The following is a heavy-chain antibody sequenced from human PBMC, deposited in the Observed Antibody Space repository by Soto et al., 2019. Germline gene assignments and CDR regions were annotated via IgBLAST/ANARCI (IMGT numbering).Heavy chain of an antibody. V-gene: IGHV6-1*01. CDR1: GDSVSSNSAA. CDR3: ARQALGPCSRTACYNWFDT. CDR2: TYYRSKWYN. J-gene: IGHJ5*02. D-gene: IGHD2-15*01. Sequence: SQTLSLTCAISGDSVSSNSAAWNWVRQSPSGGLEWLGRTYYRSKWYNDYAVSVKSRITINPDTSKNQFSLQLNSVTPDDTAVYYCARQALGPCSRTACYNWFDTWGQGILVTVSS.